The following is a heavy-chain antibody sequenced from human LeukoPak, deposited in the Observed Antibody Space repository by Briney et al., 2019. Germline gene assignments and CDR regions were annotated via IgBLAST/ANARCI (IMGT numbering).Heavy chain of an antibody. CDR2: IYYTGTT. CDR1: GGSISSYY. CDR3: ARATTAYYYFMDV. V-gene: IGHV4-59*01. Sequence: SETLSLTCTVSGGSISSYYWSWIRQPPGKGLEWVGYIYYTGTTNYNPSLKSRVTISLDTSKNQFSLKLSSVTAADTAVYYCARATTAYYYFMDVWGKGTTVTVSS. D-gene: IGHD4-17*01. J-gene: IGHJ6*03.